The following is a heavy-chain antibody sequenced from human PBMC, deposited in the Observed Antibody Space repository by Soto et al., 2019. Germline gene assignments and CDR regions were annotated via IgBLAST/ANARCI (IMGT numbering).Heavy chain of an antibody. CDR2: IWYDGSNK. D-gene: IGHD6-13*01. J-gene: IGHJ4*02. CDR3: ARDPYSSSWSFDY. V-gene: IGHV3-33*01. CDR1: GFTFSSYG. Sequence: GGSPRLSCAASGFTFSSYGMHWVRQAPGKGLEWVAVIWYDGSNKYYADSVKGRFTISRDNSKNTLYLQMNSLRAEDTAVYYCARDPYSSSWSFDYWGQGTLVTVSS.